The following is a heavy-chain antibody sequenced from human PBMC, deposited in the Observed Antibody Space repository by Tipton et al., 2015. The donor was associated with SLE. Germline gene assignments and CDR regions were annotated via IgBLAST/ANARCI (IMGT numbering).Heavy chain of an antibody. J-gene: IGHJ4*02. CDR2: IYYSGST. CDR3: ARGTGDRGYRFDY. CDR1: GGSISSGGYY. V-gene: IGHV4-31*03. D-gene: IGHD7-27*01. Sequence: TLSLTCTVSGGSISSGGYYWSWIRQHPGKGLEWIGYIYYSGSTYYNPSLKSRVTISVDTSKNQFSLKLSSVTAADTAVYYCARGTGDRGYRFDYWGQGTLVTVSS.